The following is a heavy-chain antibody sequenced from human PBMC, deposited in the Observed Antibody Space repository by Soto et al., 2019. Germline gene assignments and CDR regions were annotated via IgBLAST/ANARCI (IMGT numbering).Heavy chain of an antibody. CDR1: GGTFSSYA. CDR2: SIPIFGTA. J-gene: IGHJ6*02. Sequence: QVQLVQSGAEVKKPGSSVKVSCQASGGTFSSYAISWVRQAPGQGLEWMGGSIPIFGTANYAQKFQCRVKITADESTSTAYMELSSRRYEDTVVYFCARSVTGMDVWGQGRTVIVFS. V-gene: IGHV1-69*12. CDR3: ARSVTGMDV.